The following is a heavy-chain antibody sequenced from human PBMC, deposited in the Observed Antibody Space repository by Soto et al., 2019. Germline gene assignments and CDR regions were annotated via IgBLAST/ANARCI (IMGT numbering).Heavy chain of an antibody. D-gene: IGHD3-22*01. V-gene: IGHV1-46*01. CDR2: INPSGGST. Sequence: QVQLVQSGAEVKKPGASVKVSCKASGYTFTSYYMHWVRQAPGQGLEWMGIINPSGGSTSYAQKFQGRGTLTRDTSTSTVYMELSSLRSEYTAVYYCARGDYYYSSGYYYYYGMDVWGQGTTVTVSS. CDR1: GYTFTSYY. CDR3: ARGDYYYSSGYYYYYGMDV. J-gene: IGHJ6*02.